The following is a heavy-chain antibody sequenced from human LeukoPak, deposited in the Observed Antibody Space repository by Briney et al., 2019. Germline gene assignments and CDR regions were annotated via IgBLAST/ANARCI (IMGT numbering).Heavy chain of an antibody. V-gene: IGHV1-46*01. Sequence: ASVKVSCKASGYTFTSYYMHWVRQAPGQGLEWTGIINPSGGSTSYAQKFQGRVTMTRDTSTSTVYMELSSLRSEDTAVYYCARDPGDSSGYYYFDYWGQGTLVTVSS. CDR2: INPSGGST. D-gene: IGHD3-22*01. CDR3: ARDPGDSSGYYYFDY. J-gene: IGHJ4*02. CDR1: GYTFTSYY.